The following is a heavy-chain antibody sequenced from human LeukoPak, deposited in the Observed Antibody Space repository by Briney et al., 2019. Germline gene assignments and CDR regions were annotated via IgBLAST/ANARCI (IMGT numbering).Heavy chain of an antibody. Sequence: SETLSLTCTVAGGAISTYSWTWVRQSPGKGLEWIGSVVTTTTNYSPALRSRVAISIHTSKNQFSLRLESVTTADTAVYYCARDTTVASGMQFWGQGALVTVSS. V-gene: IGHV4-4*07. CDR1: GGAISTYS. D-gene: IGHD6-19*01. CDR2: VVTTTT. CDR3: ARDTTVASGMQF. J-gene: IGHJ4*02.